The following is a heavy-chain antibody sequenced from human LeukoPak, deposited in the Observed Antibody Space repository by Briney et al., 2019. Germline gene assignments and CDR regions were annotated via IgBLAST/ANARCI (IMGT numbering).Heavy chain of an antibody. CDR1: GFRFTSFG. CDR2: ISTYIGVT. V-gene: IGHV1-18*04. Sequence: ASVNVSCKTSGFRFTSFGVSWVRQAPGQGIEWMGWISTYIGVTHYAEKFEDRVTMTIDTSTTTAYMELRSLRYDDTAVYYCARDSDYSGNGNGDWFDPWGQGTVVTVSS. J-gene: IGHJ5*02. D-gene: IGHD4-11*01. CDR3: ARDSDYSGNGNGDWFDP.